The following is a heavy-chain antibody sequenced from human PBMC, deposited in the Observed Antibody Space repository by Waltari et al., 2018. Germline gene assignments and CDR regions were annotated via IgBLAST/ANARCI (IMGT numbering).Heavy chain of an antibody. CDR3: ARADYGEPDFFDH. CDR1: GFKFVDYG. CDR2: INCKATAT. J-gene: IGHJ4*02. D-gene: IGHD2-21*01. Sequence: EVQLVDSGGGVVRPGGSLRLSCAGSGFKFVDYGMAGVSQVPGKGLEWVSGINCKATATGDGDSVKGGFTISRDNAKSSLYLQVNSLGHEDSALYYCARADYGEPDFFDHWGQGALVTVSS. V-gene: IGHV3-20*04.